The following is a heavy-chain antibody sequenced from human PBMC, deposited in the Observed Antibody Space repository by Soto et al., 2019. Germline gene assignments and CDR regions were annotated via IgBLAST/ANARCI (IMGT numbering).Heavy chain of an antibody. CDR2: ISATGGST. Sequence: GGSLRLSCAASGFTLKNYAMNWVHQAPGKGLEWVATISATGGSTYYADSVKGRFTISRDNSKNTLYLQMNGLRVEDTAVYYCAKDRLAGNFDYWGQGTQVTVSS. J-gene: IGHJ4*02. CDR3: AKDRLAGNFDY. CDR1: GFTLKNYA. V-gene: IGHV3-23*01.